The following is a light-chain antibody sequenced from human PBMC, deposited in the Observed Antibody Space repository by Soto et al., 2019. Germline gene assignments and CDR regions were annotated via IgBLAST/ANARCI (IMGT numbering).Light chain of an antibody. V-gene: IGLV1-40*01. Sequence: ALTQPPSVSGAPGQRVTISCTGSSSNIGAGYDVHWYQQLPGTAPKLLIYRNTNRPSGVPDRFSGSKSGTSASLAITGLQAEDEADYYCQSCDSSLSGSGVFGTGTKVTVL. CDR2: RNT. J-gene: IGLJ1*01. CDR1: SSNIGAGYD. CDR3: QSCDSSLSGSGV.